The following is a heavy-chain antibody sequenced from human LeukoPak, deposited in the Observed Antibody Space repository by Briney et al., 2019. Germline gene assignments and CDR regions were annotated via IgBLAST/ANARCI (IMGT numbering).Heavy chain of an antibody. CDR1: GFTFSSYE. Sequence: GGSLRLSCAASGFTFSSYEMNWVRQAPGKGLEWVSTISSSGSAIFYADSVKGRFTISRDNSKNSLYLQMNSLRAEDTAVYYCTRGGYSGYYGCNGACDIWGQGKMVTVSS. CDR2: ISSSGSAI. V-gene: IGHV3-48*03. D-gene: IGHD5-12*01. J-gene: IGHJ3*02. CDR3: TRGGYSGYYGCNGACDI.